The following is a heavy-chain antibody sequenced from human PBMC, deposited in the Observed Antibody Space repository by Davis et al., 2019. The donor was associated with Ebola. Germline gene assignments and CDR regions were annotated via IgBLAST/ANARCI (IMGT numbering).Heavy chain of an antibody. CDR1: GYTFTGYD. V-gene: IGHV1-8*01. J-gene: IGHJ4*02. CDR2: MNPNSGNT. D-gene: IGHD2-15*01. Sequence: ASVKVSCKASGYTFTGYDINWVRQATGQGLEWMGWMNPNSGNTGYAQKFQGRVTMTTDTSTSTAYMELRSLRSDDTAVYYCARGGCSGGSCYSADYWGQGTLVTVSS. CDR3: ARGGCSGGSCYSADY.